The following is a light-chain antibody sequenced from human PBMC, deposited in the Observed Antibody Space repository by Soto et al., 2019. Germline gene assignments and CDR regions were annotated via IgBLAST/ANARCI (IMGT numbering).Light chain of an antibody. Sequence: DIQMTQSPSTLSASVGDRVTITCRASQSISSWLAWYQQKPGKAPKLLIYDASSLESGVPSRFSGSGSGTEFTLPISSLQPDDFATYSCQQYNSYSPTFGGGTKVEIK. V-gene: IGKV1-5*01. CDR3: QQYNSYSPT. CDR2: DAS. CDR1: QSISSW. J-gene: IGKJ4*01.